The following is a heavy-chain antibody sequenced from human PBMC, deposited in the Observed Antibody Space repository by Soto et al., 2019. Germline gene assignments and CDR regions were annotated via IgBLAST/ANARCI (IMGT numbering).Heavy chain of an antibody. V-gene: IGHV4-34*01. Sequence: PWETLSLTCDFSVVSFTGYYWSCIRQPPGKWLEWIGEINHSGFTNYNPSLTGRVTISLDTSKSQFSLKLSSLTAADTAFYFCARRHGRFAHWGQGTLLNLSS. CDR2: INHSGFT. CDR1: VVSFTGYY. CDR3: ARRHGRFAH. J-gene: IGHJ4*02.